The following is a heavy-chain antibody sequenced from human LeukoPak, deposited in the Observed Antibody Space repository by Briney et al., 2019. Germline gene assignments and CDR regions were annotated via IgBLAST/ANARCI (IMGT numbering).Heavy chain of an antibody. V-gene: IGHV4-4*02. CDR2: IYHSGST. CDR3: ARFPTAARRWNGYFDY. Sequence: SETLSLTCAVSGGSISSSNWWSWVRQPPGKGLEWIGEIYHSGSTNYNPSRKSRVTISVDKSKNQFSLKLSSVTAADTAVYYCARFPTAARRWNGYFDYWGQGPLVTVSS. J-gene: IGHJ4*02. CDR1: GGSISSSNW. D-gene: IGHD6-6*01.